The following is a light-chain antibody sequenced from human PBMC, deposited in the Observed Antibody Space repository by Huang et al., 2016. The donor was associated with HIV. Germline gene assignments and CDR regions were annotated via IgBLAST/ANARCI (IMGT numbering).Light chain of an antibody. CDR2: KAS. J-gene: IGKJ4*01. CDR3: QQYNSYPLT. Sequence: DIQMTQSPSTLSASVGDRVTITCRASQSISSWLAWYQQKPGKAPKLLIYKASNLESGVPSRLSGSGSGTEFTLTISSLQPDDFATYYCQQYNSYPLTFGGGTKVEIE. CDR1: QSISSW. V-gene: IGKV1-5*03.